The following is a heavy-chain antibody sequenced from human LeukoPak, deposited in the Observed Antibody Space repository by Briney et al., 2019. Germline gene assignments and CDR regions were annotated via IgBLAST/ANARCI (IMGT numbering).Heavy chain of an antibody. V-gene: IGHV1-69*06. Sequence: SVKVSCKAYGGTFNRIAISWVRQAPGQGLEWMGGIIPIFGTVNYAQKLQGRVTITADKSTSTAYMELSSLRSEDTAVYYCARTITGVRARPDFYYYYYMDVWGKGTTVTVSS. D-gene: IGHD6-6*01. J-gene: IGHJ6*03. CDR3: ARTITGVRARPDFYYYYYMDV. CDR2: IIPIFGTV. CDR1: GGTFNRIA.